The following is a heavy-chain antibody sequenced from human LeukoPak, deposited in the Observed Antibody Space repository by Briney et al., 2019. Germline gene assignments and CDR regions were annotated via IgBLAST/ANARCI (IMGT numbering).Heavy chain of an antibody. CDR1: GGTFSSYA. D-gene: IGHD1-14*01. Sequence: GSSVKVSCKASGGTFSSYAISWVRQAPGQGLEWMGGIIPIFGTANYAQKFQGRVTITADKSTSTAYMELSSLRSEDTAVYYCARGGRGPEEGDYYYYMDVWGKGTTVTVSS. V-gene: IGHV1-69*06. CDR3: ARGGRGPEEGDYYYYMDV. CDR2: IIPIFGTA. J-gene: IGHJ6*03.